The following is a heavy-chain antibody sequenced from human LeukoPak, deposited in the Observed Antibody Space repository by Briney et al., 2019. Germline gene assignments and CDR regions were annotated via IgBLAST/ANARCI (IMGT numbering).Heavy chain of an antibody. J-gene: IGHJ4*02. V-gene: IGHV3-74*01. CDR3: ARGRPHGNDY. D-gene: IGHD4-23*01. CDR2: IASDGSST. CDR1: GFTFSSYW. Sequence: AGGSLRLSCAASGFTFSSYWMNWARQAPGKGLVWVSRIASDGSSTTYVDSVKGRFSISRDNAKNTLYLQMNSLRVEDTAVYYCARGRPHGNDYWGQGTLVTVSS.